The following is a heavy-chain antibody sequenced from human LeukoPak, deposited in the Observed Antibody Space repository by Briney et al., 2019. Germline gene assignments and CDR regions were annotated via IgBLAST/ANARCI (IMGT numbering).Heavy chain of an antibody. V-gene: IGHV3-23*01. CDR1: GFTFNNYA. Sequence: GGSLRLSCTASGFTFNNYAMYWVRQAPRKGLEWVAGIFWSGGSVHYADSVKGRFTISRDNSKNTVYLQMDSLRGEDTAVYYCTKTTTGYSSGQYPGWPADHWGQGALVTVSS. J-gene: IGHJ4*02. CDR2: IFWSGGSV. CDR3: TKTTTGYSSGQYPGWPADH. D-gene: IGHD3-22*01.